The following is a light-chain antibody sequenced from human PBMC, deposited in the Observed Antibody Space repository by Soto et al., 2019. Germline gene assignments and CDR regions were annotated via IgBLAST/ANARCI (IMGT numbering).Light chain of an antibody. V-gene: IGKV3-20*01. J-gene: IGKJ2*01. Sequence: EIVLTQSPGTLSLFPGERATLSCRASQSISSSFVGWYQQKPRQAPMLLIYGSSTRAAGIPDRFSGSGSGTDFTLTITRLEHEDSALYYCQQFGIPPRTFGQGTKLEI. CDR3: QQFGIPPRT. CDR2: GSS. CDR1: QSISSSF.